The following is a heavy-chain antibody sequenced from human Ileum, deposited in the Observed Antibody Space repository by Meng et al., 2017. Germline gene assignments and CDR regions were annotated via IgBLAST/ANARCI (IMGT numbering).Heavy chain of an antibody. CDR2: TSANNDNT. V-gene: IGHV1-18*01. CDR3: ARDLVGSTMGDY. J-gene: IGHJ4*02. D-gene: IGHD1-26*01. Sequence: ASVKVSCKASGYTFIKYGMSWVRQAPGQGFEWMGWTSANNDNTNYVQGFQDRVTMTTDTSTSTVFMELRSLRSDDTAVYYCARDLVGSTMGDYWGQGTLVTVSS. CDR1: GYTFIKYG.